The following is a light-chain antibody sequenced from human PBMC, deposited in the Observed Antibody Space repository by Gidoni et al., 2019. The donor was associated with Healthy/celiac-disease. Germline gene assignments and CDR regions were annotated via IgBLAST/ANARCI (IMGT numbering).Light chain of an antibody. CDR3: QQSYSTPRT. CDR2: AAS. CDR1: QSISSY. V-gene: IGKV1-39*01. J-gene: IGKJ1*01. Sequence: DLQMTQSPSSLSASVGDRVTITCRASQSISSYLNWDQQKPGKAPKLLIYAASSFQSGVPSRFSGSGSGTDFTLTISSLQPEDFATYYCQQSYSTPRTFGQXTKVEIK.